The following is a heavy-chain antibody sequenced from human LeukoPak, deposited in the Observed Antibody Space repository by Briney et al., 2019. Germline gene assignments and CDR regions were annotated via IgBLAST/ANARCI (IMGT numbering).Heavy chain of an antibody. J-gene: IGHJ4*02. CDR3: AREASGYDFDY. CDR1: GFTFSTYG. D-gene: IGHD5-12*01. Sequence: GRSLRLSCAASGFTFSTYGMHWVRQAPGKGLEWVTVIANDGSIKYYAGSVKGRFTISRDNSKTTLYLQMNRLTTEDTAVYYCAREASGYDFDYWGQGTLVTVSA. CDR2: IANDGSIK. V-gene: IGHV3-30*03.